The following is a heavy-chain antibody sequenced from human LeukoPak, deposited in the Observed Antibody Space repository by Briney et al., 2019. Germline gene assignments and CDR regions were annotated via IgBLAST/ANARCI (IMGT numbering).Heavy chain of an antibody. CDR2: ISGSGGST. Sequence: PGGSLRLSCAASGFTFSSYAMSWVRQAPGKGLEWVSAISGSGGSTYYADSVKGWFTISRDNSKNTLYLQMNSLRAEDTAVYYCAKSGYCSSTSCYGHYYYYYGMDVWGQGTTVTVSS. V-gene: IGHV3-23*01. CDR3: AKSGYCSSTSCYGHYYYYYGMDV. D-gene: IGHD2-2*03. CDR1: GFTFSSYA. J-gene: IGHJ6*02.